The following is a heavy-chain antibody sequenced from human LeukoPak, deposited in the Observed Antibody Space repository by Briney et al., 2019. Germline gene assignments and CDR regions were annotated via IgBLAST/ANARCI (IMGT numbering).Heavy chain of an antibody. CDR1: GYTFTSYG. Sequence: ASVKVSCKASGYTFTSYGISWVRQAPGQGLEWMGWISAYNGNTNYAQKLQGRVTMTTDTSTSTAYMELRSLRSDNTAVYYCARERDDSSGYYRDAFDIWGQGTMVTVSS. CDR2: ISAYNGNT. CDR3: ARERDDSSGYYRDAFDI. J-gene: IGHJ3*02. V-gene: IGHV1-18*01. D-gene: IGHD3-22*01.